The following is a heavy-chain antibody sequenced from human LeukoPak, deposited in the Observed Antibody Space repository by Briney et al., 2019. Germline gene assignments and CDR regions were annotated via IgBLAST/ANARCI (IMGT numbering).Heavy chain of an antibody. CDR1: GYTFTSYG. CDR3: ARDLWAAASRCGDY. CDR2: ISAYNGNT. V-gene: IGHV1-18*01. Sequence: ASVKVSCKASGYTFTSYGISWVRQGPGQGLEWRGWISAYNGNTNYAQKLQGRVTMTTDTSTSTAYKDLRSLRSDDTAVYYCARDLWAAASRCGDYWGQGTLVTVSS. D-gene: IGHD6-13*01. J-gene: IGHJ4*02.